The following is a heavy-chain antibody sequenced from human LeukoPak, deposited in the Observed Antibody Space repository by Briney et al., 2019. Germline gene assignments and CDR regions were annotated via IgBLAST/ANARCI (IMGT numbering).Heavy chain of an antibody. CDR3: ARGDSSGWYVWFDP. V-gene: IGHV1-24*01. D-gene: IGHD6-19*01. J-gene: IGHJ5*02. Sequence: ASVKVSCKVSGYTLTELSMHWVRQAPGKGLEWMGGFDPEDGETIYAQKFQGRVTMTRNTSISTAYMELSSLRSEDTAVYYCARGDSSGWYVWFDPWGQGTLVTVSS. CDR2: FDPEDGET. CDR1: GYTLTELS.